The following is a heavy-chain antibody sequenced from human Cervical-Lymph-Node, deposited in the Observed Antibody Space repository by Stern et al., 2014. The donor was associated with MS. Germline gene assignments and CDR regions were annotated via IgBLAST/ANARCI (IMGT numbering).Heavy chain of an antibody. Sequence: QLQLQESGPGLVKPSETLSLTCTVSGGSISSSSYYWGWIRQPPGKGLEXVGSIYYSGSTYYNPSLKSRVTISVDTSKNQFSLKLSSVTAADTAVYYCARYNWNDDGTPGYFDYWGQGTLVTVSS. CDR1: GGSISSSSYY. J-gene: IGHJ4*02. CDR2: IYYSGST. V-gene: IGHV4-39*01. D-gene: IGHD1-20*01. CDR3: ARYNWNDDGTPGYFDY.